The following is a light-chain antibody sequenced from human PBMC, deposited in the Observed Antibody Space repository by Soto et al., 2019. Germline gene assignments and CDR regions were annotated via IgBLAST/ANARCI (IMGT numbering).Light chain of an antibody. V-gene: IGKV1-5*03. Sequence: DIQMTQSPSTLSASVGDRLSITCRASQSITNWLAWCQQKPGKAPKLLIYKASSLQSEVPSRFSGSASGPEFTLTISSLQPDDFATYYGQQYHSYPFTSGPGTKVDIK. CDR3: QQYHSYPFT. CDR1: QSITNW. CDR2: KAS. J-gene: IGKJ3*01.